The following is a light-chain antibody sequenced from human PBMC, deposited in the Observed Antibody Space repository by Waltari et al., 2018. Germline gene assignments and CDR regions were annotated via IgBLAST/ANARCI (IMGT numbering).Light chain of an antibody. CDR3: MQATHWPLT. Sequence: DVVMSKSLLSLPVTLGQPASIPCRSSQSLVHSDGNTYLNWFQQRPGQSPRRLIYKVSRRDAGAPDRFSGSGSGSDFTLNINRVEAEDVGVYYCMQATHWPLTFGQGTKVEIK. CDR1: QSLVHSDGNTY. J-gene: IGKJ1*01. V-gene: IGKV2-30*02. CDR2: KVS.